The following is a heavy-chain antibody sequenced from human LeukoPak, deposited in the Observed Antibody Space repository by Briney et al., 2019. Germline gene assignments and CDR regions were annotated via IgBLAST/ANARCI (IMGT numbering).Heavy chain of an antibody. Sequence: GGSLRLSCAASGFMFNNYAMSWVRQAPGKDLEWVSTITGGGDDTYSADSVKGRFTISRDNSKNTLSLQMHSLRVEDTAVYYCAKGVRLSSNYYMDAWGKGTTFTVSS. V-gene: IGHV3-23*01. D-gene: IGHD5/OR15-5a*01. CDR3: AKGVRLSSNYYMDA. J-gene: IGHJ6*03. CDR1: GFMFNNYA. CDR2: ITGGGDDT.